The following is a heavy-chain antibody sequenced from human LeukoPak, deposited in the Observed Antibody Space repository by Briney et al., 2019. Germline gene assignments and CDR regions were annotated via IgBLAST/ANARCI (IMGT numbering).Heavy chain of an antibody. V-gene: IGHV1-69*13. J-gene: IGHJ6*02. CDR3: ARDDYYGMDV. CDR1: GGTSSSYA. CDR2: IIPIFGTA. Sequence: GASVKVSCKASGGTSSSYAISWVRQAPGQGLEWMGGIIPIFGTANYAQKFQGRVTITADESTSTAYMELSSLRSEDTAVYYCARDDYYGMDVWGQGTTVTVSS.